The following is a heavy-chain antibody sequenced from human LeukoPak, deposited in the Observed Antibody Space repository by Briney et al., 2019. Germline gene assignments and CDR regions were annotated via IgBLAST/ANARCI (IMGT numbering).Heavy chain of an antibody. D-gene: IGHD6-6*01. CDR2: INHIGST. CDR1: GGSFSGYY. CDR3: ARITGDSSSSR. V-gene: IGHV4-34*01. Sequence: PSETLSLTCAVYGGSFSGYYWSWIRQPPGKGLEWMGEINHIGSTNYNPSPKSRVTISVDKSKNQFSLKLSAVTAADTAVYYCARITGDSSSSRWGQGTLVTVSS. J-gene: IGHJ4*02.